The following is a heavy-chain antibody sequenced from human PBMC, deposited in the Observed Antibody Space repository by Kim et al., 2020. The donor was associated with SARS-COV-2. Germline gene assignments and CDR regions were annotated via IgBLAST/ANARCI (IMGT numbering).Heavy chain of an antibody. J-gene: IGHJ6*02. D-gene: IGHD2-21*01. CDR3: ARVSRLWYYYYGMDV. V-gene: IGHV4-34*13. Sequence: PPRKGRVTISGDTAKNQFSLKLSSVSAADTAVYYCARVSRLWYYYYGMDVWGQGTTVTVSS.